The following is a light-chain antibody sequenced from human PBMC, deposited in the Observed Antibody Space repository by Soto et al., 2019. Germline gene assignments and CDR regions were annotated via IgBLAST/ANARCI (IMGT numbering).Light chain of an antibody. CDR1: HIVSSSY. J-gene: IGKJ2*01. Sequence: EIVLTQSPGTLSLSPGERATLSCRASHIVSSSYLAWYQQKPGQAPRLLIYGASSRATGIPDRFSGSGSGTDFTLTISRLEPEYFAVYYCQQYGSSPPYTFGQGTRLEIK. V-gene: IGKV3-20*01. CDR2: GAS. CDR3: QQYGSSPPYT.